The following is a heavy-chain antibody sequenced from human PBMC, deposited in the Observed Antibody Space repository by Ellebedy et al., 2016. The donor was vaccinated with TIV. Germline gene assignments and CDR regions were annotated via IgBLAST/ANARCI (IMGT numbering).Heavy chain of an antibody. V-gene: IGHV3-30*07. D-gene: IGHD3-22*01. J-gene: IGHJ4*02. CDR3: ERDKSLTMIALDY. Sequence: NKYYADSVKGRFTISRDNSKNTLYLQMNSLRAEDTAVYYCERDKSLTMIALDYWGQGTLVTVSS. CDR2: NK.